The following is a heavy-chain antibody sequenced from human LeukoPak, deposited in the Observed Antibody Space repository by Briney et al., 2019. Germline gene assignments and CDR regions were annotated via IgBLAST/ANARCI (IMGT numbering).Heavy chain of an antibody. J-gene: IGHJ4*01. CDR2: ISADGGST. V-gene: IGHV3-43*02. CDR3: AKRSGAPGNFDY. D-gene: IGHD1-1*01. Sequence: PGGSLRLSCGASGFTFDEHAMNWVRQVPGKGLEWVSLISADGGSTHYADSVKGRSTISRDNSRNSLYLQMTSLRTDDSAFYYCAKRSGAPGNFDYWGHGTLVTVAS. CDR1: GFTFDEHA.